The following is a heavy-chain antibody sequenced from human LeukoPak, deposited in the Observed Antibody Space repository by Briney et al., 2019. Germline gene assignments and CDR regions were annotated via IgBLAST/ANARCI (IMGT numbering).Heavy chain of an antibody. V-gene: IGHV1-69*13. D-gene: IGHD5-18*01. CDR3: ARDDGGYSYGYGISDNWFDP. J-gene: IGHJ5*02. CDR1: GGTFSSYA. CDR2: IIPIFGTA. Sequence: SVKVSCKASGGTFSSYAISWVRQAPGQGLEWMGGIIPIFGTANYAQKFQGRVTITADESTSTAYMELSSLRSEDTAVYYCARDDGGYSYGYGISDNWFDPWGQGTLATVSS.